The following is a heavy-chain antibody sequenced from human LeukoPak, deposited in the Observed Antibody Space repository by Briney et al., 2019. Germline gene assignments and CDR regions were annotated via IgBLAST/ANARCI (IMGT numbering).Heavy chain of an antibody. Sequence: SETLSLTCAVYGRSFSGYYWIWIRQPPGKGLEWIGEITHSGGANYNPSLESRVSISLDTSKNQFSLNLSSVTVADTAVYYCAGDPYHGDYAFFDSWGQGTLVTVSS. D-gene: IGHD4-17*01. CDR1: GRSFSGYY. V-gene: IGHV4-34*01. CDR3: AGDPYHGDYAFFDS. J-gene: IGHJ4*02. CDR2: ITHSGGA.